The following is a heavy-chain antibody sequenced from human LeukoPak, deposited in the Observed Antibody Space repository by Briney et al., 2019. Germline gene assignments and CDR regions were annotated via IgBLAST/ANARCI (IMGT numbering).Heavy chain of an antibody. J-gene: IGHJ4*02. CDR3: ARVCRDGYNYYFDY. CDR2: IYSGGST. V-gene: IGHV3-53*01. Sequence: GGSLRLSCAASGFTVSSNYMSWVRQAPGKGLEWVSVIYSGGSTYYADSVKGRFTISRDNSKNTLYLQMNSLRAEDTAVYYCARVCRDGYNYYFDYWGQGTLVTVSS. CDR1: GFTVSSNY. D-gene: IGHD5-24*01.